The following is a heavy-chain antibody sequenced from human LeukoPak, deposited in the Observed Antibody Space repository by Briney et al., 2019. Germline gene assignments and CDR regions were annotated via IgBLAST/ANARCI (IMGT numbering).Heavy chain of an antibody. D-gene: IGHD1-26*01. V-gene: IGHV4-4*07. CDR1: GGSISSYY. CDR3: ARGGAYSGSSRDAFDI. J-gene: IGHJ3*02. CDR2: IYTSGST. Sequence: SETLSLTCTVSGGSISSYYWSWIRQPAGKGLEWIGRIYTSGSTNYNPSLKSRVTMSVDTSKNQFSLKLSSVTAADTAVYYCARGGAYSGSSRDAFDIWGQGTMVTVSS.